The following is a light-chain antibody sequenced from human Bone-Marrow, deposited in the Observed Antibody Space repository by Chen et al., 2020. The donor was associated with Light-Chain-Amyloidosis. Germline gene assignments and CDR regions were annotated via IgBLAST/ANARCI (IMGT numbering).Light chain of an antibody. CDR1: DLPTKY. Sequence: SYELTQPPSVSVSPGQTARITCSGDDLPTKYAYWYQQKPGQAPVLVIHRDTERPSGPSERFSGSSSGTTATLTISGVQAEDEADYRCQSADSSGTYEGIFGGGTKLTGL. CDR3: QSADSSGTYEGI. CDR2: RDT. V-gene: IGLV3-25*03. J-gene: IGLJ2*01.